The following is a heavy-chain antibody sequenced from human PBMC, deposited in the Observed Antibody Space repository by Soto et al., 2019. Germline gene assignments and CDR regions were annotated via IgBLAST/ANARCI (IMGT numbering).Heavy chain of an antibody. Sequence: GASVKVSCKASGYTFTNYAMHWVRQAPGQRLEWMGWINAGDGSTKYSENFQDRVTITRDTSATTVYMELRSLRPEDTAVYYCAREGEEWPTYYYYYMAVWGKGTTVTVSS. J-gene: IGHJ6*03. CDR2: INAGDGST. CDR1: GYTFTNYA. V-gene: IGHV1-3*01. D-gene: IGHD3-3*01. CDR3: AREGEEWPTYYYYYMAV.